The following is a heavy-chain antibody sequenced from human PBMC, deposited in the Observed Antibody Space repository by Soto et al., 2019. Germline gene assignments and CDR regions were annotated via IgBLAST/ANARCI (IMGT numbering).Heavy chain of an antibody. CDR2: IYWDGDK. D-gene: IGHD2-15*01. Sequence: SGPTLVNPTQARTVTSNFSGFSLITSGLGVAWIRQPPGKALEWLALIYWDGDKRYSPFLKSRLTITKDTSENQVVLTLSNMDPVDTATYYCAHKGGRGAGMDVWGQGT. J-gene: IGHJ6*02. CDR3: AHKGGRGAGMDV. V-gene: IGHV2-5*02. CDR1: GFSLITSGLG.